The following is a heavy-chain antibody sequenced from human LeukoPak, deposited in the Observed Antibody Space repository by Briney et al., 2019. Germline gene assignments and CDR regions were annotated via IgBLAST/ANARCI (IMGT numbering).Heavy chain of an antibody. Sequence: SETLSLTCTVSGGSISSYYWSWIRQPPGKGLEWIGSIYYSGSSNYYPSLKSRVTISVDTSKNQFSLKLSSVTDADTAVYYCARLRGKNYYYGMDVWGQGTTVTVSS. V-gene: IGHV4-59*08. D-gene: IGHD3-10*01. CDR3: ARLRGKNYYYGMDV. J-gene: IGHJ6*02. CDR1: GGSISSYY. CDR2: IYYSGSS.